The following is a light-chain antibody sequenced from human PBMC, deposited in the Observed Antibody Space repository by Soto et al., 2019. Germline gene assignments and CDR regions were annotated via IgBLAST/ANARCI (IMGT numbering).Light chain of an antibody. J-gene: IGLJ1*01. CDR1: SSDVGGYDY. CDR3: ISYASINTYV. Sequence: QSVLTQPAFVSGSPGEWITISCTGTSSDVGGYDYVSWYQQHPGKAPKLMIYDVTNRPSGVSNRFSGSKSGNTASLTISGLQAEDEADYYCISYASINTYVFGTGTKVTVL. CDR2: DVT. V-gene: IGLV2-14*01.